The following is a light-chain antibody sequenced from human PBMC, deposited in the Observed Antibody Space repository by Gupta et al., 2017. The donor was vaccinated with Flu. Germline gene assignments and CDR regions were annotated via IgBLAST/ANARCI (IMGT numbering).Light chain of an antibody. J-gene: IGLJ3*02. CDR2: EAK. Sequence: SESPGKTVTISRPRSSGGIASHFVQWYQQRQGSPPTTVIYEAKQRPSGVPERFSCTIDSSSNSASLTISAQKTDDEAGYYCHSYDTRSQVFGGGTRLTVL. CDR3: HSYDTRSQV. CDR1: SGGIASHF. V-gene: IGLV6-57*01.